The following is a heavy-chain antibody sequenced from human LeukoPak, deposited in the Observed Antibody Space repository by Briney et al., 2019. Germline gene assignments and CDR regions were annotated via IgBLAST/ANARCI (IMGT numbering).Heavy chain of an antibody. D-gene: IGHD3-9*01. Sequence: AASVKVSCTASGYAFTGYNMHWVRQAPGQGLEWMGWINPNSGGTNYAQKFQGRVTMTRDMSISTAYMELSRLTSDDTAVYYCARWFTITSGDYDILTSSYHRGMDVWGQGTTVTVSS. CDR1: GYAFTGYN. CDR3: ARWFTITSGDYDILTSSYHRGMDV. CDR2: INPNSGGT. J-gene: IGHJ6*02. V-gene: IGHV1-2*02.